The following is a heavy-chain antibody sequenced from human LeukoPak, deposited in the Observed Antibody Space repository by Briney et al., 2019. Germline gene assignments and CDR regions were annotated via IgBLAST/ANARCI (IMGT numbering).Heavy chain of an antibody. D-gene: IGHD3-16*01. CDR3: ARGGGLDV. J-gene: IGHJ6*02. V-gene: IGHV3-7*03. CDR2: INHNGNVN. CDR1: GFTFSSYW. Sequence: GGSLRLSCAASGFTFSSYWMNWARQAPGKGLEWVASINHNGNVNYYVDSVKGRFTISRDNAKNSLYLQMSNLRAEDRAVYFCARGGGLDVWGQGATVTVSS.